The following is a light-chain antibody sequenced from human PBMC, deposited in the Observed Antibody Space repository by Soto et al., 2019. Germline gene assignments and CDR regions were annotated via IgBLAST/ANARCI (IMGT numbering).Light chain of an antibody. CDR1: HDISTA. CDR3: QHSNRYPIT. CDR2: AAS. J-gene: IGKJ5*01. V-gene: IGKV1-9*01. Sequence: DGQLTPSPSFLSASVVGRGTITCRASHDISTALAWYQQKPGEAPKVLIHAASTLQSGVPSRFSGSGSGTEFTLTIYSLQPEDFATYHCQHSNRYPITFGQGTRLEVK.